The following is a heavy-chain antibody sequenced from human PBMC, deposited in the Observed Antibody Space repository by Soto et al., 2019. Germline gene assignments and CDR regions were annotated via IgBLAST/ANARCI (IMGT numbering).Heavy chain of an antibody. Sequence: QVQLVESGGGVVQPGRSLRLSCAASGFTFSSYGMHWVRQAPGKGLEWVAVIWYDGSNKYYADSVKGRFTISRDNSKNTLYLQMNSLRAEDTAVYYCARDPVRRIAVAGSFDYWGQGTLVTVSS. CDR1: GFTFSSYG. CDR3: ARDPVRRIAVAGSFDY. CDR2: IWYDGSNK. V-gene: IGHV3-33*01. J-gene: IGHJ4*02. D-gene: IGHD6-19*01.